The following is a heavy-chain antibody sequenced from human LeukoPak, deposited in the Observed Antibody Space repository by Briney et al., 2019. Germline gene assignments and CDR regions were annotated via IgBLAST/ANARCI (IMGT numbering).Heavy chain of an antibody. CDR2: IIPIFGTA. J-gene: IGHJ6*02. CDR3: ARGVAATSGYYYGMDV. V-gene: IGHV1-69*01. CDR1: GGTFSSYA. D-gene: IGHD2-15*01. Sequence: GSSVKVSCTASGGTFSSYAISWVRQAPGQGLEWMGGIIPIFGTANYAQKFQGRVTITADESTSTAYMELSSLRSEDTAVYYCARGVAATSGYYYGMDVWGQGTTVTVSS.